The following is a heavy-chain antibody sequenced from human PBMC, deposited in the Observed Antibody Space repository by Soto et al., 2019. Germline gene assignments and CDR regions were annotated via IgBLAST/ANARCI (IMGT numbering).Heavy chain of an antibody. Sequence: SVKVSCKASGGTFSNHAISWVRQAPGQGLEWVGGIIPMFPTADYAQRFQGRVTITADDSTTTVYMELSGLRSEDTAMYYCARDDATYCGGDCSRYFYCGMDVWGQGTTVTVSS. V-gene: IGHV1-69*13. CDR3: ARDDATYCGGDCSRYFYCGMDV. CDR1: GGTFSNHA. J-gene: IGHJ6*02. CDR2: IIPMFPTA. D-gene: IGHD2-21*02.